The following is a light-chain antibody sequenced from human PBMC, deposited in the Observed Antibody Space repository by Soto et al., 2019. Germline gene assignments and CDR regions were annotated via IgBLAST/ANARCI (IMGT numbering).Light chain of an antibody. J-gene: IGKJ1*01. CDR2: GAS. CDR3: QQYGSSPWT. Sequence: ETVLTQSPGTLALSPGERATLSCRASQTIRSNYLAWYRPTPGQAPRFLIYGASNRATCIADRFSGSGFGTDFTLIISRLVPEDFALYYCQQYGSSPWTFGQGTKVEIK. CDR1: QTIRSNY. V-gene: IGKV3-20*01.